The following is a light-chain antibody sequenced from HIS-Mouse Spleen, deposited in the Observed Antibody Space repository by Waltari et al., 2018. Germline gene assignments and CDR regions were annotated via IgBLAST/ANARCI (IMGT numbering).Light chain of an antibody. CDR3: QQYNSYIFT. Sequence: DIQMTQSPSTLSASVGDRVTITCRASQSISSWLAWYQQKPGQAPKLLIYKASSLESGVPSRFSGSGSGTEFTLTISSLQPDDFATYYCQQYNSYIFTFGPGTKVDIK. CDR1: QSISSW. CDR2: KAS. V-gene: IGKV1-5*03. J-gene: IGKJ3*01.